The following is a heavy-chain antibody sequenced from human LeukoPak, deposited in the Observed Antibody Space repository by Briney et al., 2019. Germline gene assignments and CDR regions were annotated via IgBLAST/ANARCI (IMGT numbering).Heavy chain of an antibody. CDR1: GFTFDDYA. D-gene: IGHD3-9*01. Sequence: GGSLRLSCAASGFTFDDYAMHWVRQAPGKGLEWVSAISGSGGSTYYADSVKGRFTISRDNSKNTLYLQMNSLRAEDTAVYYCAKDLYYDILTGYYAYWGQGTLVTVSS. CDR2: ISGSGGST. CDR3: AKDLYYDILTGYYAY. J-gene: IGHJ4*02. V-gene: IGHV3-23*01.